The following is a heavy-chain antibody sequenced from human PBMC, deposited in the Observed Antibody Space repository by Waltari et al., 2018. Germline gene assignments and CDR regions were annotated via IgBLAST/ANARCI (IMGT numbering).Heavy chain of an antibody. CDR3: ARGSSGGNSGNWFDP. J-gene: IGHJ5*02. D-gene: IGHD2-15*01. Sequence: QVQLVQSGAEVKKPGSSVKVSCKASGGTFSSYAISWVRQAPGQGLEWMGGIIPIDGKANYAQKCQGRVTITTDESTSTAYMELSSLGSEDTAVYYCARGSSGGNSGNWFDPWGQGTLVTVSS. CDR1: GGTFSSYA. CDR2: IIPIDGKA. V-gene: IGHV1-69*05.